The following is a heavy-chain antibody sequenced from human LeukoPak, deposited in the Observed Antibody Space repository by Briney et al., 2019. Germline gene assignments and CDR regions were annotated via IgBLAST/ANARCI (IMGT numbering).Heavy chain of an antibody. CDR3: ARHLNYYYGSGAGPRGLDY. V-gene: IGHV4-39*01. Sequence: SETLSLTCTVSGVSISSSSYYWGWIRQPPGKGLEWIGSIYYSGSTYYNPSPKSRVTISVDTSRNQFSLKLSSVTAADTAVYYWARHLNYYYGSGAGPRGLDYWGQGTLVTVSS. CDR2: IYYSGST. D-gene: IGHD3-10*01. J-gene: IGHJ4*02. CDR1: GVSISSSSYY.